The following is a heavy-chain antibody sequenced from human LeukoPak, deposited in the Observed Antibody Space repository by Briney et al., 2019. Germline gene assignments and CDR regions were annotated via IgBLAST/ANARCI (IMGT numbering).Heavy chain of an antibody. CDR2: IYYSGST. V-gene: IGHV4-39*07. CDR1: GGSISSSSYY. CDR3: ARDPFDGTVTSMVGY. J-gene: IGHJ4*02. Sequence: SETLSLTCTVSGGSISSSSYYWGWIRQPPGKGLEWIGSIYYSGSTYYNPSLKSRVTISVDTSKNQFSLKLSSVTAADTAVYYCARDPFDGTVTSMVGYWGQGTLVTVSS. D-gene: IGHD4-11*01.